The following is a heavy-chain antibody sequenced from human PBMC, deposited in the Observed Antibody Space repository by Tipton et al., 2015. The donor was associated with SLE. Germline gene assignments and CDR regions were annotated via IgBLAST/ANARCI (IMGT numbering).Heavy chain of an antibody. CDR2: IKNKIDGETT. J-gene: IGHJ4*02. CDR3: TTSRVGY. V-gene: IGHV3-15*01. Sequence: GSLRLSCAASGFTFSSFGMHWVRQAPGKGLEWIARIKNKIDGETTDYAAPVKGRFIISRDDSKNMLYLQMNSLKTEDTAVYYCTTSRVGYWGQGTLVTVSS. CDR1: GFTFSSFG. D-gene: IGHD3-10*01.